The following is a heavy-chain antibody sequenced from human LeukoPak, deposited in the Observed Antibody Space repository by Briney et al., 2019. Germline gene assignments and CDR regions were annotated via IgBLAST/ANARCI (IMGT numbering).Heavy chain of an antibody. CDR2: IYYSGST. V-gene: IGHV4-59*01. D-gene: IGHD3-10*01. Sequence: PSETPSLTCTVSGVSISSYYWSWIRQPPGKGLEWIGYIYYSGSTNYNPSLKSRVTISVDTSKNQFSLKLSSVTAADTAMYYCARCGYYGSGSYGYYYYYMDVWGKGTTVTISS. J-gene: IGHJ6*03. CDR3: ARCGYYGSGSYGYYYYYMDV. CDR1: GVSISSYY.